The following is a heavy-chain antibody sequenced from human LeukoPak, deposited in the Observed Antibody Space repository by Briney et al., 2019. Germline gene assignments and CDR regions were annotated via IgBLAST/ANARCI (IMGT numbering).Heavy chain of an antibody. CDR1: GYTLTELS. CDR2: FDPEDGET. CDR3: ATSPRRVPSYYDILPFGY. J-gene: IGHJ4*02. D-gene: IGHD3-9*01. Sequence: ASVKVSCKVSGYTLTELSMHWVRQAPGKGLEWMGGFDPEDGETIYAQKFQGRVTMTEDTSTDTAYMELGSLRSEDTAVYYCATSPRRVPSYYDILPFGYWGQGTLVTVSS. V-gene: IGHV1-24*01.